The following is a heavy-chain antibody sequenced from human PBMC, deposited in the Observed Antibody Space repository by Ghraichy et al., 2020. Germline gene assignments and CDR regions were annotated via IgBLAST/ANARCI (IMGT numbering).Heavy chain of an antibody. CDR1: GYSFTSYW. J-gene: IGHJ4*02. Sequence: GESLNISCKGSGYSFTSYWISWVRQMPGKGLEWMGRIDPSDSYTNYSPSFQGHVTISADKSISTAYLQWSSLKASDTAMYYCATLPTHILPGYYEGEWGQGTLVTVSS. D-gene: IGHD3-9*01. V-gene: IGHV5-10-1*01. CDR3: ATLPTHILPGYYEGE. CDR2: IDPSDSYT.